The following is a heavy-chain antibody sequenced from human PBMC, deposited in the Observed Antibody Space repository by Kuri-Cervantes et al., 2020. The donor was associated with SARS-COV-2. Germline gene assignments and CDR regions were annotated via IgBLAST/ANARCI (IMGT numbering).Heavy chain of an antibody. J-gene: IGHJ4*02. Sequence: GESLKISCAASGFTLTTYGMTWVRQAPGKGLDWVSSVSGTGGSTYYADSVKGRFTISRDNSRNTVYLQMNSLRAEDTAVYYCMSQGNNYGVYFDHWGQGTLVTVSS. CDR3: MSQGNNYGVYFDH. D-gene: IGHD5-18*01. CDR1: GFTLTTYG. CDR2: VSGTGGST. V-gene: IGHV3-23*01.